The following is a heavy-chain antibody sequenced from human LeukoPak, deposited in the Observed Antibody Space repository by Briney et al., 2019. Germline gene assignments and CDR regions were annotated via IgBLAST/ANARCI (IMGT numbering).Heavy chain of an antibody. CDR2: ITSSGRII. V-gene: IGHV3-48*04. Sequence: PGGSLRLSCAASGFTSSSYWMSWVRQAPGKGLEWVAYITSSGRIIYYADSVKGRFTISRDNAKNSLYLQMNSLRAEDTAVYYCASTGGYGSGTYDYYYFGMDVWGQGTTVTVSS. CDR1: GFTSSSYW. D-gene: IGHD3-10*01. CDR3: ASTGGYGSGTYDYYYFGMDV. J-gene: IGHJ6*02.